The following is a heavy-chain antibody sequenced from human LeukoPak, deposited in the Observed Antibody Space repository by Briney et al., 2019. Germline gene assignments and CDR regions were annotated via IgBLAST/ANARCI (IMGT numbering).Heavy chain of an antibody. D-gene: IGHD3-22*01. J-gene: IGHJ4*02. CDR3: ARLGMYDSSGYNDY. CDR1: GGSISSGGYY. V-gene: IGHV4-61*08. CDR2: IYYSGST. Sequence: PSETLSLTCTVSGGSISSGGYYWSWIRQPPGKGLEWIGYIYYSGSTNYNPSLKSRVTISVDTSKNQFSLKLSSVTAADTAVYYCARLGMYDSSGYNDYWGQGTLVTVSS.